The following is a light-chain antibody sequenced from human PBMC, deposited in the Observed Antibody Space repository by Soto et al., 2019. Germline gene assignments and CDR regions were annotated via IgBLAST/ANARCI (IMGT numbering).Light chain of an antibody. Sequence: QSVLIQPPSASGTPGQRVTISCSGISSNIGSNTVNWYQQLPGTAPKLLIYNNSQRPSGVPDRFSGSKSGTSASLAISGLQSEDEAEYYCAAWDDSPNGPVFGGGTKLTVL. CDR2: NNS. CDR1: SSNIGSNT. V-gene: IGLV1-44*01. CDR3: AAWDDSPNGPV. J-gene: IGLJ2*01.